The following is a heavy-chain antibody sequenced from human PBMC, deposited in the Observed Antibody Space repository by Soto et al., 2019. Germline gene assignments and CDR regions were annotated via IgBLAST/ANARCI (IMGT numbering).Heavy chain of an antibody. J-gene: IGHJ4*02. CDR3: ARSGSGSGWL. CDR1: GGSVSSGRFY. D-gene: IGHD6-19*01. V-gene: IGHV4-61*01. Sequence: SETLSLTCTFSGGSVSSGRFYWSWIRQPPGKGLEWIGYIYYSGSTKYNPSLRSRVTISVDTSKNQFPLKLTSVTAADTAVYYCARSGSGSGWLGGQGTLVTVSS. CDR2: IYYSGST.